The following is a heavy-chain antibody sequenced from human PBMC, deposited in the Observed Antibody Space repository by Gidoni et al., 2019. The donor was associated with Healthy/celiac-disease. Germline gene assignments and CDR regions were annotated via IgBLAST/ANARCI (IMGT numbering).Heavy chain of an antibody. Sequence: LEWVAVISYDGSNKYYADSVKGRFTISRDNSKNTLYLQMNSLRAEDTAVYYCARSPLRLPAARGVGYFDYWGQGTLVTVSS. D-gene: IGHD2-2*01. J-gene: IGHJ4*02. V-gene: IGHV3-30-3*01. CDR2: ISYDGSNK. CDR3: ARSPLRLPAARGVGYFDY.